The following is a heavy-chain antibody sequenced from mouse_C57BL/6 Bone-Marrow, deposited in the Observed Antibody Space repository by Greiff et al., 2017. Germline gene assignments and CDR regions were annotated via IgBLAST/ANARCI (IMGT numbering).Heavy chain of an antibody. D-gene: IGHD1-1*01. Sequence: EVQLQQSGPELVKPGASVKIPCKASGYTFTDYNMDWVKQSHGKSLEWIGDINPNNGGTIYNQKFKGKATLTVDKSSSTAYMELRSLTSEDTAVYYCAREDYYAWFAYWGQGTLVTVSA. J-gene: IGHJ3*01. V-gene: IGHV1-18*01. CDR2: INPNNGGT. CDR1: GYTFTDYN. CDR3: AREDYYAWFAY.